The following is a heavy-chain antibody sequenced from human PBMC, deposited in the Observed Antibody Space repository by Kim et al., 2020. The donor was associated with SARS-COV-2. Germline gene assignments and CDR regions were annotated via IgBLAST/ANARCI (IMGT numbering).Heavy chain of an antibody. Sequence: GGSLRLSCAASGFTFSSYWMSWVRQAPGKGLEWVANIKQDGSEKYYVDSVKGRFTISRDNAKNSLYLQMNSLRAEDTAVYYCARAVEDSSSWYPDFDYWGQGTLVTVSS. V-gene: IGHV3-7*01. J-gene: IGHJ4*02. CDR3: ARAVEDSSSWYPDFDY. CDR1: GFTFSSYW. D-gene: IGHD6-13*01. CDR2: IKQDGSEK.